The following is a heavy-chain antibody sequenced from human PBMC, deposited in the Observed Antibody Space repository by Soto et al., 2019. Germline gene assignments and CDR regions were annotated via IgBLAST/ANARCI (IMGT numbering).Heavy chain of an antibody. CDR3: ARDRLVGAAPFDY. CDR1: GFTFSTYS. V-gene: IGHV3-48*02. CDR2: ISSSSITT. D-gene: IGHD1-26*01. Sequence: EVQLVESGGGLVQPGGSLRLSCAASGFTFSTYSMNWVRQAPGKGLEWVSYISSSSITTHYADSVKGRFTISRDNAKNSLYLQMNSLTDEDTAGYDCARDRLVGAAPFDYWGQGTLVTVSS. J-gene: IGHJ4*02.